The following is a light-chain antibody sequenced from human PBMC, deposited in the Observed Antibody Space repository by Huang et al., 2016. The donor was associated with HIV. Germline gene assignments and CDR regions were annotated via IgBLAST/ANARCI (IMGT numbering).Light chain of an antibody. V-gene: IGKV3-20*01. CDR2: GAS. Sequence: EAVLTQFPGTLSLSPGERATLSCRASQSVTSDQLAWYQQKPGQGPRLLIYGASARATGIPDRFTGSGSGTGFSLTISRLEPEDSAVYYCQQYDISSWTFGQGTKVEIK. CDR1: QSVTSDQ. J-gene: IGKJ1*01. CDR3: QQYDISSWT.